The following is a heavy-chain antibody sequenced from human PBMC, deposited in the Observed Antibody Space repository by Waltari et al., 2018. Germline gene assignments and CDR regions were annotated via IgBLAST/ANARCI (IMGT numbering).Heavy chain of an antibody. Sequence: EVKLAESGGGVVQPGGSLRLSCVAPGFRIGDYAMNWVRQAPGKGLEWLSLISGDGNNKFYADSVKGRFTISRDYSRNSLHLQMTSLTGEDTALYYCAKDLGPLMEEVPHAFDTWGQGTMVTVSS. V-gene: IGHV3-43*02. CDR2: ISGDGNNK. CDR1: GFRIGDYA. D-gene: IGHD1-1*01. J-gene: IGHJ3*02. CDR3: AKDLGPLMEEVPHAFDT.